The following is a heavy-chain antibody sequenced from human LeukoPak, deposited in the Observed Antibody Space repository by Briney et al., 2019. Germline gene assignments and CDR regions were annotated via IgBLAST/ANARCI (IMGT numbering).Heavy chain of an antibody. CDR2: ISTSGSS. Sequence: SETLSLTCTVSGGPISNYYWSWIRQPAGKGLEWIGRISTSGSSNYNPSLKSRVTMSVDTSKNQFSLNLSSVTAADTAVYYCARDSMTTVITPEFDFWGQGTLVTVSS. CDR3: ARDSMTTVITPEFDF. V-gene: IGHV4-4*07. CDR1: GGPISNYY. D-gene: IGHD4-23*01. J-gene: IGHJ4*02.